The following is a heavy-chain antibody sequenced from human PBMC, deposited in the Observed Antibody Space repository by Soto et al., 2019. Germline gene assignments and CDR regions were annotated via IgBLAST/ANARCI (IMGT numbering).Heavy chain of an antibody. Sequence: GGSLRLSCAASGFMFGAYTMNWVRQAPGKGLEWLSSISDDSSYIDYADSLRGRFTVSRDNARNSLYLQIDSLGVEDTAVYYYATPYYFNHWGPGTLVTVSS. J-gene: IGHJ1*01. CDR2: ISDDSSYI. V-gene: IGHV3-21*06. CDR1: GFMFGAYT. CDR3: ATPYYFNH.